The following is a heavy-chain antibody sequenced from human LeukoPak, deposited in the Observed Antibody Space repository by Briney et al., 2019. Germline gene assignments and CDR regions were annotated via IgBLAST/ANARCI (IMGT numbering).Heavy chain of an antibody. CDR2: ISHIGRT. CDR3: ARDLVTVTKGFDI. V-gene: IGHV4-59*11. Sequence: PPETLSLTCAVSGDSFRSHYWTWIRQSPGTGLEWIGYISHIGRTNYNPSLKSRVTISIDTSKNQFSLKLRSVTAADTAVYYCARDLVTVTKGFDIWGQGTMVSVSS. CDR1: GDSFRSHY. D-gene: IGHD4-17*01. J-gene: IGHJ3*02.